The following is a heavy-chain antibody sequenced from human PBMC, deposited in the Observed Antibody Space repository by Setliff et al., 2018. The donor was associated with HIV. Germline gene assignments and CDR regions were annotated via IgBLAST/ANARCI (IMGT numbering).Heavy chain of an antibody. CDR1: GGSIYGYY. Sequence: SETLSLTCAVYGGSIYGYYWSWIRQPPGKGLEWIAEINHRGSTNYNPSLKSRVTISVDTSKNQFSLKLSSVTAADTAVYYCARDRVVRGVITTYYYMDVWGKGTTVTVSS. CDR3: ARDRVVRGVITTYYYMDV. CDR2: INHRGST. J-gene: IGHJ6*03. D-gene: IGHD3-10*01. V-gene: IGHV4-34*01.